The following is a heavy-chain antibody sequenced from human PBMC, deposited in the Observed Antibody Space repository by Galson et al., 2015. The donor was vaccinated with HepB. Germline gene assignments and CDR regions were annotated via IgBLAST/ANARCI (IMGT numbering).Heavy chain of an antibody. D-gene: IGHD3-3*01. CDR3: ARDGPHYDFWSGYFYYYYYMDV. CDR1: GYTFTSYG. Sequence: SVKVSCKASGYTFTSYGISWVRQAPGQGLEWMGWISAYNGNTNYAQKLQGRVTMTTDTSTSTAYMELRSLRSDDTAVYYCARDGPHYDFWSGYFYYYYYMDVWGKGTTVTVSS. V-gene: IGHV1-18*01. CDR2: ISAYNGNT. J-gene: IGHJ6*03.